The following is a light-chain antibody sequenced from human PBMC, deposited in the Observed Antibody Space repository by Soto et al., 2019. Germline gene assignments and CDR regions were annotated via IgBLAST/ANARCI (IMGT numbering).Light chain of an antibody. CDR3: QSLGTGII. Sequence: QAVVTQSPSASASLGASVKLTCTLSSGHSSYAIAWHQQQPEKGPRYLMKLNSDGSHTKGDGIPDGFSGSSSGAERYLTICSMQSEDEADYDCQSLGTGIIFGTGTKLTVL. CDR1: SGHSSYA. J-gene: IGLJ1*01. CDR2: LNSDGSH. V-gene: IGLV4-69*01.